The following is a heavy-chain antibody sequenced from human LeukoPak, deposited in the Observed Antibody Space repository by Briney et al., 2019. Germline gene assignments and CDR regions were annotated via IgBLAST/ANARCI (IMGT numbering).Heavy chain of an antibody. CDR2: INPNSGGT. CDR1: GYTFTGYY. D-gene: IGHD5-18*01. CDR3: ARAYSFGYGQFYFDY. J-gene: IGHJ4*02. Sequence: RASVKVSCKASGYTFTGYYMHWVRQAPGQGLEWMGWINPNSGGTNYAQKFQGRVTMTRDTSISTAYMELSRLRSDDTAVYYCARAYSFGYGQFYFDYWGQGTLVTVSS. V-gene: IGHV1-2*02.